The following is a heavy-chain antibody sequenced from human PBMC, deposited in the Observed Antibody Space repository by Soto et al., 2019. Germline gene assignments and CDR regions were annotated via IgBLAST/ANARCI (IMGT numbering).Heavy chain of an antibody. Sequence: EVQLVESGGGLVQPGGSRRLSCAASGFTFSGSWMHWVRQAPGKGLVWVSRINGDGSGTSYADFVKGRFTISRDDAKNTLFLQMNGLRAEDTAVYYCARGIFGSGTANDYWGQGTLVTVSS. V-gene: IGHV3-74*01. CDR1: GFTFSGSW. CDR3: ARGIFGSGTANDY. CDR2: INGDGSGT. J-gene: IGHJ4*02. D-gene: IGHD3-10*01.